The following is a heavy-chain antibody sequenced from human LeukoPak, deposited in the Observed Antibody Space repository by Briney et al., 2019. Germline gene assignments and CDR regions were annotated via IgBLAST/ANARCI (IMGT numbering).Heavy chain of an antibody. CDR1: GYTFTSYG. D-gene: IGHD5-24*01. Sequence: GASVKVSCKASGYTFTSYGISWVRQAPGQGLEWMGWISAYNGNTNYAQKLQGRVTMTTDTSTSTAYMELRSLRSDDTVVYYCARDSIVEMATIANDYWGQGTLVTVSS. CDR3: ARDSIVEMATIANDY. V-gene: IGHV1-18*01. CDR2: ISAYNGNT. J-gene: IGHJ4*02.